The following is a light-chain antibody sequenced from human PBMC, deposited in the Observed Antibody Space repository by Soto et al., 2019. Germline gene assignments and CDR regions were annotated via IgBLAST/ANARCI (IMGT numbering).Light chain of an antibody. CDR2: DVN. CDR3: CSYAGSSYV. V-gene: IGLV2-11*01. CDR1: SSDVGGYNY. Sequence: QSALTQPRSVSGSPGQSVTISCTGTSSDVGGYNYVSWYQQHPGKAPKLMIYDVNKRPSGVPDRFSGSKSGNTASLTISGLQAEDEADYYCCSYAGSSYVFVTGTKVTVL. J-gene: IGLJ1*01.